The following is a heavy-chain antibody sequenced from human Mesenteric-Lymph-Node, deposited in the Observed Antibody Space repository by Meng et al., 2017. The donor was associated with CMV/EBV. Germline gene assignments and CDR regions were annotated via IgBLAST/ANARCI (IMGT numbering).Heavy chain of an antibody. D-gene: IGHD5-12*01. J-gene: IGHJ4*02. V-gene: IGHV2-5*02. CDR3: AHRPSIRGYDEHQVFDY. CDR2: NYWDDDK. CDR1: SVSTSWVG. Sequence: SVSTSWVGVGWIRQPPGKALEWLALNYWDDDKRSSPSLKSRLTITKDTSKNQVVITMTNMDPVDTATYYCAHRPSIRGYDEHQVFDYWGQGTLVTVSS.